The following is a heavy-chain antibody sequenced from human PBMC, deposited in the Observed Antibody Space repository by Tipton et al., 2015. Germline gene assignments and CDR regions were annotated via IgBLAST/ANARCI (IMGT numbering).Heavy chain of an antibody. CDR3: ARRGQYCTNGVCYRNWFDP. J-gene: IGHJ5*02. CDR2: IYYSGST. Sequence: TLSLTCTVSGDSIISGTYYWGWIRQPPGKGLEWIGTIYYSGSTYHNPSLKSRVTISVDTSKNQFSVRLNSVTAADTAIYYCARRGQYCTNGVCYRNWFDPWGQGTLVTVSS. V-gene: IGHV4-39*01. D-gene: IGHD2-8*01. CDR1: GDSIISGTYY.